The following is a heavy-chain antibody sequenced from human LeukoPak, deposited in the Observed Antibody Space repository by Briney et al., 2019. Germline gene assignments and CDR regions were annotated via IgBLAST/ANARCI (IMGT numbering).Heavy chain of an antibody. CDR1: GGSISSYY. CDR3: ALNVDTAMVYDY. J-gene: IGHJ4*02. Sequence: PSETLSLTCAVYGGSISSYYWSWIRQPPGKGLEWIGYIYYSGSTNYNPSLKSRVTISVDTSKNQFSLKLSSVTAADTAVYYCALNVDTAMVYDYWGQGTLVTVSS. D-gene: IGHD5-18*01. CDR2: IYYSGST. V-gene: IGHV4-59*01.